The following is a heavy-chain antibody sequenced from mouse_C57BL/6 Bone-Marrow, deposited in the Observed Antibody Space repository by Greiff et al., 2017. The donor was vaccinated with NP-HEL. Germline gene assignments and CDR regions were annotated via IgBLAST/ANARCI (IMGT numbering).Heavy chain of an antibody. Sequence: QVQLQQSGAELAKPGASVKLSCKASGYTFTSYWMHWVKQRPGQGLEWIGYINPSSGYTKYNQKFKDKATLTADKSSSTAYMQLSSLTYEDSAGYYCASSTSIYYDYDGYAMDYWGQGTSVTVSS. V-gene: IGHV1-7*01. D-gene: IGHD2-4*01. J-gene: IGHJ4*01. CDR1: GYTFTSYW. CDR2: INPSSGYT. CDR3: ASSTSIYYDYDGYAMDY.